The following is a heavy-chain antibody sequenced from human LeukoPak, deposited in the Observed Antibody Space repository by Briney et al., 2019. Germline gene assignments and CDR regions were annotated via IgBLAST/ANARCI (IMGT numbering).Heavy chain of an antibody. Sequence: PGGSLRLSCAASGFTFSTYAMHWVRQAPRKGLEYVSGISSNGGSTYYANSVKGRFTISRDNSKNTLYLQMGSLRAEDMAVYYCAKVGHDYGGNSGGLMPEYFQRWGQGTLVTVSS. CDR3: AKVGHDYGGNSGGLMPEYFQR. J-gene: IGHJ1*01. D-gene: IGHD4-23*01. CDR1: GFTFSTYA. CDR2: ISSNGGST. V-gene: IGHV3-64*01.